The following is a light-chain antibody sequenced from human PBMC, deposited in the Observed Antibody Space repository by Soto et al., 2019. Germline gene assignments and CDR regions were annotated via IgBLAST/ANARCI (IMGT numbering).Light chain of an antibody. CDR2: EGS. CDR3: LSYTISTTLV. J-gene: IGLJ2*01. V-gene: IGLV2-14*01. CDR1: NSDIGGYKY. Sequence: QSALTQPASVSGSPGQSITISCTGTNSDIGGYKYVSWYQHQPGKAPKLLIYEGSKLPSGVSNRFSASTSGNTASLTISGLQAEDEADYYCLSYTISTTLVFGGWTKVTVL.